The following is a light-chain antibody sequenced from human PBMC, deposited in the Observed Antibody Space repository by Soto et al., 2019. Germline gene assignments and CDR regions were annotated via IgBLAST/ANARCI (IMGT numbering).Light chain of an antibody. Sequence: DIQLTQSPSFLSASVGDRVTITCRASQGISNYVLWYQQKPGKAPKLLIYAASTLQSGVASRFSGSGSGTEFTLTISSLQPDDFAIYYCQHLDSYPITFGLWTRLEIK. CDR1: QGISNY. CDR2: AAS. V-gene: IGKV1-9*01. CDR3: QHLDSYPIT. J-gene: IGKJ5*01.